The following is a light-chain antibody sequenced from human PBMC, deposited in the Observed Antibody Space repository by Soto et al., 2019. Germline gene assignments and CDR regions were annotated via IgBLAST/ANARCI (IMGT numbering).Light chain of an antibody. Sequence: MVMTQSPATLSVSPGERVTLSCRTSQNVTSNLAWYQLRPGQTPSLLIYGTSTRATDIPVRFSGSGSGTEFTLTISTVQSGDSAVYYCQQYDDLGFGPGTKVEIK. V-gene: IGKV3-15*01. CDR3: QQYDDLG. J-gene: IGKJ1*01. CDR2: GTS. CDR1: QNVTSN.